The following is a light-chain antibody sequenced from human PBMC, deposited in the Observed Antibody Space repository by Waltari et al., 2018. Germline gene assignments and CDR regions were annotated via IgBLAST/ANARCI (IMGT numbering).Light chain of an antibody. CDR2: KAS. V-gene: IGKV1-5*03. CDR1: QSLSNW. Sequence: DIPMTQSPSTLSASVGDRVTITCRASQSLSNWLAWYQQKPGKAPKVLIYKASTLESGVPSRFSGSGSGTEFTLTISSLQPDDFATYYCQQYRNLWTFGQGTKVEIK. J-gene: IGKJ1*01. CDR3: QQYRNLWT.